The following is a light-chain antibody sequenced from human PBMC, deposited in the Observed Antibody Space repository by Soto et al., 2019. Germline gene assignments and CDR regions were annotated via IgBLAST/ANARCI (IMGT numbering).Light chain of an antibody. V-gene: IGLV2-14*01. CDR1: SSDVGYYNY. Sequence: QSVLTQPASVSGSPGQSITISCTGTSSDVGYYNYVSWYQQHPGKAPKLMIYDVSNRPSGVSYRFSGSKSGSTASLTISGLRAEDEADYYCSSYTTSGTLYVFGTGTKVTVL. J-gene: IGLJ1*01. CDR2: DVS. CDR3: SSYTTSGTLYV.